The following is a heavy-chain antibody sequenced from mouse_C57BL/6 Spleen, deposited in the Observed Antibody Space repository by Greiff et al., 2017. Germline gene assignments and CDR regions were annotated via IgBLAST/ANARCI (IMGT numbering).Heavy chain of an antibody. CDR3: AKTTGSLYAMDY. CDR1: GYTFTDYY. CDR2: IYPGSGNT. V-gene: IGHV1-76*01. Sequence: QVQLQQPGAELVKPGASVKMSCKASGYTFTDYYINWVKQRPGQGLEWIARIYPGSGNTYYNEKFKGKATLTAEKSSSTAYMQLSSLTSEDSAVYFCAKTTGSLYAMDYWGQGTSVTVSS. J-gene: IGHJ4*01. D-gene: IGHD1-1*01.